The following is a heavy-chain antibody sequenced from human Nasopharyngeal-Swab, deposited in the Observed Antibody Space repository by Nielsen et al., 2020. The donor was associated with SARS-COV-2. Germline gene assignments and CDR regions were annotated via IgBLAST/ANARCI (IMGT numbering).Heavy chain of an antibody. CDR2: ISSSSSYI. J-gene: IGHJ4*02. Sequence: GESLKISCAASGFTFSSYSMNWVRQAPGKGLEWVSSISSSSSYIYYADSVKGRFTISRDNAKNPLYLQMNSLRAEDTAVYYCARGPYGDYFDYWGQGTLVTVSS. D-gene: IGHD4-17*01. V-gene: IGHV3-21*01. CDR3: ARGPYGDYFDY. CDR1: GFTFSSYS.